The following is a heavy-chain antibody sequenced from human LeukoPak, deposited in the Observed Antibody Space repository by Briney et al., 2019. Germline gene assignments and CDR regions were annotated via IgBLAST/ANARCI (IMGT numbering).Heavy chain of an antibody. V-gene: IGHV1-2*02. Sequence: ASVKVSCKASGYAFTGYYIHWMRQAPGQGLEWMGWINPNSGGTNYAQKFQGRVTMTRDTSISTAYMELSRLRSDDTAVYYCARVGVGAIYYYGMDVWGQGTTVTVSS. CDR1: GYAFTGYY. D-gene: IGHD1-26*01. CDR3: ARVGVGAIYYYGMDV. J-gene: IGHJ6*02. CDR2: INPNSGGT.